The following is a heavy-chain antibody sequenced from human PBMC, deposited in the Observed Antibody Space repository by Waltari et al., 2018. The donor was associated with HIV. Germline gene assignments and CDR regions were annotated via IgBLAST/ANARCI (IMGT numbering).Heavy chain of an antibody. Sequence: QVHLVQSGAEVKKPGASVKVSCTASGYSFLDNYIPWVRRAPGQGLEWVGWINPRSGDTKSAQKFQGWVTLTRDTSVNTAYMEVNRLRSADTAVYYCARWAGTTNGLDSWGRGTLITVFS. CDR2: INPRSGDT. J-gene: IGHJ4*02. CDR1: GYSFLDNY. D-gene: IGHD2-8*01. V-gene: IGHV1-2*04. CDR3: ARWAGTTNGLDS.